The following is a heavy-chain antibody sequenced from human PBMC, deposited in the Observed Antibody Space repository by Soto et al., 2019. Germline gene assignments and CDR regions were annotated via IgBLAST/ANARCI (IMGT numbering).Heavy chain of an antibody. J-gene: IGHJ6*02. CDR1: GFTFSSYC. Sequence: GGSLRLSCAGSGFTFSSYCLSWVRQAPGKGLEWVANIKQDGSEKYYVDSVKGRFTISRDNAKNSLYLQMNSLRAEDTAVYHCARDWGVRSRAGHYYYGMDVWGQGTTVTVSS. D-gene: IGHD3-16*01. CDR3: ARDWGVRSRAGHYYYGMDV. V-gene: IGHV3-7*03. CDR2: IKQDGSEK.